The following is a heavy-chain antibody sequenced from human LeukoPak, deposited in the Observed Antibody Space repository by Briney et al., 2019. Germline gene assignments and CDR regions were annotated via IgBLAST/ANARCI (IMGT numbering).Heavy chain of an antibody. J-gene: IGHJ4*02. CDR1: GFTLSSYA. CDR2: ISVSGNT. CDR3: AKAPVTTCSGAYCYPFDY. V-gene: IGHV3-23*01. D-gene: IGHD2-15*01. Sequence: GGSLRLSCAASGFTLSSYAMSWVRQGPGKGLEWVSAISVSGNTYHADSVKGRFTISRDSSKNTLYLQMNSPRAGDAAVYYCAKAPVTTCSGAYCYPFDYWSQGTLVTVSS.